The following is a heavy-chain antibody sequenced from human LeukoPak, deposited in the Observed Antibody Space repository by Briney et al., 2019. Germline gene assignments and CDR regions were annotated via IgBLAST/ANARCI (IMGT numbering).Heavy chain of an antibody. V-gene: IGHV3-64D*09. D-gene: IGHD1-26*01. CDR3: VSDRETQEQI. Sequence: GGPLRLSCSGSGFTFSRHNMHWVRQAPGRGLEYVSAISYNGDTTYYVDSVKGRFSISRDNSKNTLDLQMNSLRPEDTAVYYCVSDRETQEQIWGPGTLVTVSS. CDR2: ISYNGDTT. J-gene: IGHJ3*02. CDR1: GFTFSRHN.